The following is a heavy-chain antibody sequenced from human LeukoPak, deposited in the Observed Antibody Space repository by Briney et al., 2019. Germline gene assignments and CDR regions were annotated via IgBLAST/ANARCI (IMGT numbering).Heavy chain of an antibody. CDR2: ISAYNGNT. CDR1: GYTFTSYG. D-gene: IGHD3-16*01. Sequence: ASVKVSCKASGYTFTSYGISWVRQAPGQGLEGMGWISAYNGNTNYAQKLQGRVTMTTDTSTRTAYMELRSLRSDDTAVYYCARDLYDYVWGISDYWGQGTLVTVSS. V-gene: IGHV1-18*04. CDR3: ARDLYDYVWGISDY. J-gene: IGHJ4*02.